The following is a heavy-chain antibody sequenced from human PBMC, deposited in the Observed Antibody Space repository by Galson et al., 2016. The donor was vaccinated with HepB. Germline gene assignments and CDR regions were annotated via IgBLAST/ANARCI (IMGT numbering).Heavy chain of an antibody. CDR3: ARDRGGDSLY. J-gene: IGHJ1*01. CDR1: GFTFSDFW. D-gene: IGHD2-21*02. Sequence: SLRLSCAASGFTFSDFWMSWVRQAPGKGLEWVANINQHGSEKYSVDSVKGRFTISRDNAKNSLYLQMNSLRVDDAAVYYCARDRGGDSLYWGQGTLVIVSS. CDR2: INQHGSEK. V-gene: IGHV3-7*04.